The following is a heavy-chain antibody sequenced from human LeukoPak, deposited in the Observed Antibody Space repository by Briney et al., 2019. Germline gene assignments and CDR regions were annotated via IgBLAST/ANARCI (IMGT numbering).Heavy chain of an antibody. J-gene: IGHJ4*02. Sequence: GGSLRLSCAASGFTVSNNYMNWVRQAPGKGLEWVSVIYSGSSTYYADSVKGRFTISRDSSKNTLYLRMNSLRADDTAVYYCARDLPPDYWGQGTLVTVSS. CDR1: GFTVSNNY. CDR2: IYSGSST. CDR3: ARDLPPDY. V-gene: IGHV3-53*01.